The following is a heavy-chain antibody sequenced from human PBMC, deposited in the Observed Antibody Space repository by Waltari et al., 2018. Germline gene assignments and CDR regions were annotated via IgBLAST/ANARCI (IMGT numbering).Heavy chain of an antibody. J-gene: IGHJ4*02. D-gene: IGHD4-17*01. CDR2: ICSGGGT. CDR1: GFTVSSNY. V-gene: IGHV3-53*01. Sequence: EVQLVESGGGLIQPGGSLRLSCAASGFTVSSNYMSWVRQAPGKGREGVSVICSGGGTSYADSLKGRFTISRDNSKNTLYLQMNSLRAEDTAVYYCARMGAAGDYSCDYWGQGTLVTVAS. CDR3: ARMGAAGDYSCDY.